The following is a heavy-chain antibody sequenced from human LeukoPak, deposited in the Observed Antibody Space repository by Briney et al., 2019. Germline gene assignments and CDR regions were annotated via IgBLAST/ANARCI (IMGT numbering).Heavy chain of an antibody. J-gene: IGHJ4*02. CDR3: ARLYYYDSSGPPL. D-gene: IGHD3-22*01. V-gene: IGHV4-34*01. Sequence: SETLSLTCAVYGGSFSGYYWGWIRQPPGKGLEWIGNIYYTGRTYYNPSLKSRVTISVDTSKNQFSLKLSSVSAADTAVYYCARLYYYDSSGPPLWGQGTLVTVSS. CDR1: GGSFSGYY. CDR2: IYYTGRT.